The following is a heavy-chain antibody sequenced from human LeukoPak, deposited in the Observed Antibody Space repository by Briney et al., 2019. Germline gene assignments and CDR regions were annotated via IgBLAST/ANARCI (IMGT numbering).Heavy chain of an antibody. V-gene: IGHV3-49*04. CDR3: EGRGSGSYYNQSFDY. CDR2: IRSKAYGGTT. J-gene: IGHJ4*02. CDR1: GFTFGDYA. Sequence: PGGSLRLSCAASGFTFGDYAMSWVRQAPGKGLEWVGFIRSKAYGGTTEYAASVKGRFTISRDDSKSIAYLQMNSLKTEDTAVYYCEGRGSGSYYNQSFDYWGQGALVTVSS. D-gene: IGHD3-10*01.